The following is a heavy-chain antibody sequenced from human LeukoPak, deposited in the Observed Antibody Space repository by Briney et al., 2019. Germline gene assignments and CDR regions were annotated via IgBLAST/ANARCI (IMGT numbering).Heavy chain of an antibody. Sequence: PGGSLRLSCAASGFTFSSYAMHWVRQAPGKGLEWVAVISYDGSNKYYADSVKGRFTISRDNSKNTLYLQMNSLRAEDTAVYYCARAGYSSSWYFPLYHHVYYYYMDVWGKGTTVTVSS. CDR3: ARAGYSSSWYFPLYHHVYYYYMDV. V-gene: IGHV3-30*04. D-gene: IGHD6-13*01. J-gene: IGHJ6*03. CDR2: ISYDGSNK. CDR1: GFTFSSYA.